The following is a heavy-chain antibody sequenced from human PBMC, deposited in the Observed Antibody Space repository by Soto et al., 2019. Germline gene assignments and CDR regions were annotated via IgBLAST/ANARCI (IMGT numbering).Heavy chain of an antibody. D-gene: IGHD6-13*01. V-gene: IGHV1-69*13. J-gene: IGHJ6*02. CDR1: GGTFTSTA. Sequence: SVKVSCKASGGTFTSTAFSWVRQAPGQGLEWMGGVIPVLGTPNYAQKFQARLTVTADASTTTVHMELSSLRSDDTAVYYCASSAGLDHLLNYYGLNVWGQGTTVTVSS. CDR3: ASSAGLDHLLNYYGLNV. CDR2: VIPVLGTP.